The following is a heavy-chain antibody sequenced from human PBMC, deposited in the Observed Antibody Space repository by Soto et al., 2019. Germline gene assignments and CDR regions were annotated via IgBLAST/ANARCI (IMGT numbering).Heavy chain of an antibody. CDR3: ARGGACSGGSCYSVFDFDY. V-gene: IGHV4-34*01. Sequence: SETLSLTCAVYGGSLSDYYWSWIRQPPGKGLEWIGEVYHSGSTDYNPSLKSRVTISVGATNNQFSLKLSSVTAADTAVYYCARGGACSGGSCYSVFDFDYWGQGTLVTVSS. D-gene: IGHD2-15*01. CDR2: VYHSGST. J-gene: IGHJ4*02. CDR1: GGSLSDYY.